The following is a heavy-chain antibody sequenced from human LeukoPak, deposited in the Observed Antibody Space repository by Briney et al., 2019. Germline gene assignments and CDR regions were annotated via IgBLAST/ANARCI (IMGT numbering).Heavy chain of an antibody. CDR1: GFTFSSYA. D-gene: IGHD5-18*01. V-gene: IGHV3-30-3*01. CDR2: ISYDGSNK. J-gene: IGHJ4*02. Sequence: GGSLRLSCAASGFTFSSYAMHWVRQAPGKGLEWVAVISYDGSNKYYADSVKGRFTISRDNSKNTLYLQMNSLRAEDTAVYYCARDSVRGYSYGYLGYWGQGTLVTVSS. CDR3: ARDSVRGYSYGYLGY.